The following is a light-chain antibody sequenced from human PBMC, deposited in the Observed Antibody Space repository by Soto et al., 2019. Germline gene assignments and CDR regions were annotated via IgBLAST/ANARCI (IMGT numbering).Light chain of an antibody. J-gene: IGKJ1*01. CDR2: GAS. CDR3: QQYNNWPPWT. V-gene: IGKV3-15*01. CDR1: QSVSSN. Sequence: IVLAQSPGTPSLSPGERATLSCRAIQSVSSNYLAWYQQKSGQAPRLLIYGASTRATCIPARFSGSGSGTEFTLTIRRLQSEDFAVYYCQQYNNWPPWTFGQGTKVDI.